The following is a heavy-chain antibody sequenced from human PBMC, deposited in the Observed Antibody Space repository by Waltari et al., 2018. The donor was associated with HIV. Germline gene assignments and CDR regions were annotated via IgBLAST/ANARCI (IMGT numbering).Heavy chain of an antibody. CDR3: TTFEMGSTRNY. Sequence: DVQLVESGGGLVKPGGSLRLSCAVSGIPFNNAWLRGVRKGPGKGPQWLGHIRSKSDGGTTDYAAPVRGRFTISTDDLNNTMSLEMKSLKVEDTGVYYCTTFEMGSTRNYWGQGTLVTVSS. J-gene: IGHJ4*02. CDR1: GIPFNNAW. D-gene: IGHD1-26*01. CDR2: IRSKSDGGTT. V-gene: IGHV3-15*01.